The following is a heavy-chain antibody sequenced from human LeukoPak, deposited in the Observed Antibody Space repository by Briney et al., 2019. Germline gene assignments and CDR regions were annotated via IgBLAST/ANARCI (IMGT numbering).Heavy chain of an antibody. Sequence: ASVMVSRKPSGYNFRAYYIHWVRQPPGQGLQWLGYISPMTGDTNYDQKFQGRVSFSMDTSTATAYMDVRSLRSDDSACYYCGRGVQSFGPWGQGTLGNVSS. CDR3: GRGVQSFGP. CDR1: GYNFRAYY. V-gene: IGHV1-2*02. J-gene: IGHJ5*02. CDR2: ISPMTGDT.